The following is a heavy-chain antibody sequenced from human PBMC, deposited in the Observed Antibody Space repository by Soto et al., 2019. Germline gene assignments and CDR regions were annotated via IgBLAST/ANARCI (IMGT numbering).Heavy chain of an antibody. D-gene: IGHD1-1*01. Sequence: ASVKVSFKVSGYTLTELSMHWVRQAPGKGLEWMGGFDPEDGETIYAQKFQGRVTMTEDTSTDTAYMELSSLRSEDTAVYYCATGVTTGKGGAAYYFDYWGQGTLVTVSS. V-gene: IGHV1-24*01. CDR2: FDPEDGET. J-gene: IGHJ4*02. CDR3: ATGVTTGKGGAAYYFDY. CDR1: GYTLTELS.